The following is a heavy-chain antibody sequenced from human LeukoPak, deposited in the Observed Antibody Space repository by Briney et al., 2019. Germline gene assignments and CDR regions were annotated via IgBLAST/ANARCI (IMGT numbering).Heavy chain of an antibody. CDR1: GGSISSGGYS. J-gene: IGHJ6*02. V-gene: IGHV4-30-2*01. CDR2: IYHSGST. D-gene: IGHD2-2*01. CDR3: ARGSCSSTSCSQEVYYYYGMDV. Sequence: SETLSLTCAVSGGSISSGGYSWSWIRQPPGKGLEWIGYIYHSGSTYYNPSLKSRVTISVDRSKNQFSLKLSSVTAADTAVYYCARGSCSSTSCSQEVYYYYGMDVWGQGTTVTVSS.